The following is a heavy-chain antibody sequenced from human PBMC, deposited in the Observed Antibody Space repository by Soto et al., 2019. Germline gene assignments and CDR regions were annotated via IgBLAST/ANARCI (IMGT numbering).Heavy chain of an antibody. CDR2: ISWNSGNI. J-gene: IGHJ4*02. CDR3: ARDSDYYVSGVDY. D-gene: IGHD3-10*01. CDR1: GFTFDDYA. V-gene: IGHV3-9*01. Sequence: DVQLVESGGGLVQPGRSLRLSCAASGFTFDDYAMHWVRQAPGKGLEWVSGISWNSGNIGYADSVKGRFTISRDNAKNSLYLQMNSLRADDTALYYCARDSDYYVSGVDYWGQGTLVTVSS.